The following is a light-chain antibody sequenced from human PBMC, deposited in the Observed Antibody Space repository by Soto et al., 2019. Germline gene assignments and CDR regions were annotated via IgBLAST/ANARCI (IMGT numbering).Light chain of an antibody. J-gene: IGKJ1*01. V-gene: IGKV3-20*01. CDR1: QSVSSSY. CDR3: RQYGSSWT. CDR2: GAS. Sequence: EIVLTQSPGTLPLSPGERATLSCRASQSVSSSYLAWYQQKPGQAPRLLIYGASSRATGIPDRFSGSGSGTDFTLTISRLEPEDFAVYYCRQYGSSWTFGQGTKVDIK.